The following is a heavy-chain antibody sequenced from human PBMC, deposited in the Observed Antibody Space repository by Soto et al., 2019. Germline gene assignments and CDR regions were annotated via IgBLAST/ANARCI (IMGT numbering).Heavy chain of an antibody. V-gene: IGHV5-51*01. J-gene: IGHJ6*02. CDR1: GYNFPDFW. D-gene: IGHD3-16*01. CDR3: ARHVPNMIPYGMDV. CDR2: INPRDSDT. Sequence: PGESLKISCKGSGYNFPDFWIGWVRQMPGKGLEWMGIINPRDSDTRYSPSFEGQVTISADNSMTTAYLQWSSLKASDTAMYYCARHVPNMIPYGMDVWGQGTTVTVSS.